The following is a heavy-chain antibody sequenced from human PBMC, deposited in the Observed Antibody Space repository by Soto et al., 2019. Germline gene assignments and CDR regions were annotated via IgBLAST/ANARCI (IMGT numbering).Heavy chain of an antibody. CDR1: RYTFTSYY. CDR3: AGNMVRGVIIQATYGMDV. CDR2: INPSGGST. J-gene: IGHJ6*01. Sequence: QVQLVQSGAAVKKPGASVKVSCKASRYTFTSYYMHWVRQAPGQGLEWMGIINPSGGSTSYAQKFQRIATMTRDTSTSTVYMELSSLTSEYTAVYYWAGNMVRGVIIQATYGMDVWGQGTTVTVSS. V-gene: IGHV1-46*01. D-gene: IGHD3-10*01.